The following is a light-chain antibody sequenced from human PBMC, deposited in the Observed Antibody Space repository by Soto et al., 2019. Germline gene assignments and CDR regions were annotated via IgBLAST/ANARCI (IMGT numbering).Light chain of an antibody. CDR1: QSVSSSY. J-gene: IGKJ1*01. CDR2: GAS. CDR3: QQYGSSRT. Sequence: ELVLTQSPGTLSLSPGERATLSCRASQSVSSSYLAWYQQKPGQAPRLLIYGASSRATGIPDRFSGSGSGTDFTLTISGLEPEDFAVYYCQQYGSSRTFGQGTKVYIK. V-gene: IGKV3-20*01.